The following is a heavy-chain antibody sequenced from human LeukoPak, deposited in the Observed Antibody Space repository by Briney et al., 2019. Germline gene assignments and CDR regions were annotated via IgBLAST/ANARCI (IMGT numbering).Heavy chain of an antibody. D-gene: IGHD2-15*01. CDR2: IYTSGST. CDR1: GGSISLYY. CDR3: AGPDIATRPRKYYNYYMDV. V-gene: IGHV4-4*09. Sequence: SETLSLTCTVSGGSISLYYWNWNRQPPGKGLEWIGYIYTSGSTKYNPSLKSRVTISVDTSKNQLSLKLSSVTAADTAVYYCAGPDIATRPRKYYNYYMDVWGKGTTVTVSS. J-gene: IGHJ6*03.